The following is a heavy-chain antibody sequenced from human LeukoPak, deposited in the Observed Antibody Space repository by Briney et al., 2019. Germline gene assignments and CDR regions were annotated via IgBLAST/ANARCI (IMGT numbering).Heavy chain of an antibody. D-gene: IGHD1-26*01. CDR2: IHYSGSN. V-gene: IGHV4-59*08. CDR1: GGSVTSYY. J-gene: IGHJ4*02. Sequence: SETLSLTCSVSGGSVTSYYWSWIRQPPGKGLEWIGHIHYSGSNNYDPSLKSRVTMFVDRSKNQISLRLSPVTAADTAVYYCARHGTVSSGSYFDYWGQGTQVTL. CDR3: ARHGTVSSGSYFDY.